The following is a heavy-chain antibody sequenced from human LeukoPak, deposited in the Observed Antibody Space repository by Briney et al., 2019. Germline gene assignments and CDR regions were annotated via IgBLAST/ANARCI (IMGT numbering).Heavy chain of an antibody. J-gene: IGHJ6*03. V-gene: IGHV1-18*01. CDR2: ISAYNGNT. CDR3: ARTEKAYCGGVCDNYHMDV. CDR1: GCTFTSYG. D-gene: IGHD2-21*02. Sequence: VASVKVSCKASGCTFTSYGISWVRQAPGQGLEWMGWISAYNGNTNYAQKLQGRVTMTTDTSTSTAYTELRILRSEDTAMYYCARTEKAYCGGVCDNYHMDVWGKGTTVIVSS.